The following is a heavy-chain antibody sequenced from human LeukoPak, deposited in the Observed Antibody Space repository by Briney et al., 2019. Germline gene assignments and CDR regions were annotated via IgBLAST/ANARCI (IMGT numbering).Heavy chain of an antibody. D-gene: IGHD6-19*01. V-gene: IGHV1-69*05. CDR1: GGTFSSYA. J-gene: IGHJ4*02. CDR2: IIPIFGTA. CDR3: ARDKVDSSGSLDY. Sequence: SVKVSCKASGGTFSSYAISWVRQAPGQGLEWMGGIIPIFGTANYAQKFQGRVTITRDTSASTAYMELSSLRSEDTAVYYCARDKVDSSGSLDYWGQGTLVTVSS.